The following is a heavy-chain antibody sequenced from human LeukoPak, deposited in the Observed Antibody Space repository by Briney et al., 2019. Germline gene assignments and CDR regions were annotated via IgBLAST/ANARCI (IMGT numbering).Heavy chain of an antibody. D-gene: IGHD1-26*01. J-gene: IGHJ4*02. CDR1: GFTFSSYG. V-gene: IGHV4-34*01. Sequence: GSLRLSCAASGFTFSSYGMSWIRQPPGKGLEWIGEINHSGSTNYNPSLKSRVTISVDTSKNQFSLKLSSVTAADTAVYYCARVGGWRGYSGSYLKKFPFDYWGQGTLVTVSS. CDR2: INHSGST. CDR3: ARVGGWRGYSGSYLKKFPFDY.